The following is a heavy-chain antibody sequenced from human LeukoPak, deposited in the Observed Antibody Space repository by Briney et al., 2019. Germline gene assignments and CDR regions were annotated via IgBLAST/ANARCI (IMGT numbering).Heavy chain of an antibody. Sequence: SETLSLTCTVSGASMSSHYWTWIRQDPGTGLEWIGNIYYAGSTSYNPALESRVTISLDTSNNQFSLKLTSVTAADTAVYYCAKEGGPARPGLDSWGQGTLVTVSS. D-gene: IGHD6-6*01. CDR2: IYYAGST. J-gene: IGHJ4*02. CDR1: GASMSSHY. V-gene: IGHV4-59*11. CDR3: AKEGGPARPGLDS.